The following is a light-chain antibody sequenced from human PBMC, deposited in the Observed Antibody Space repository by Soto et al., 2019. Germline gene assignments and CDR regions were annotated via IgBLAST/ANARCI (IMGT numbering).Light chain of an antibody. Sequence: DIQMTQSPSTLSASVGDRVTITCRASQSISTWLAWYQQKPGKAPKLLIFDVSSLESGVPSRFSGSGSGTEFTLTISSLQPDDFATYYCQPYSDYSLTFGQGTKLEIK. CDR1: QSISTW. J-gene: IGKJ2*01. CDR2: DVS. V-gene: IGKV1-5*01. CDR3: QPYSDYSLT.